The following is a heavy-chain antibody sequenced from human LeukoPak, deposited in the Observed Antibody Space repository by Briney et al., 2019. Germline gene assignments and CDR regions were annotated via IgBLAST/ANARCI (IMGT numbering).Heavy chain of an antibody. Sequence: PSETLSLTCTVSGGSISSSSYYWGWIRQPPGKGLEWIGSIYYSGSTYYNPSLKSRVTISVDTSKNQFSLKLSSVTAADTAVYYCARCGRHYDFWSGYYKRKGYFDYWGQGTLVTVSS. CDR2: IYYSGST. V-gene: IGHV4-39*01. D-gene: IGHD3-3*01. CDR1: GGSISSSSYY. J-gene: IGHJ4*02. CDR3: ARCGRHYDFWSGYYKRKGYFDY.